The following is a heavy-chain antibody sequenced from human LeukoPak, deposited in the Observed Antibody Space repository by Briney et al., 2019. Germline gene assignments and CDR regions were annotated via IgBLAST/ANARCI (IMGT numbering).Heavy chain of an antibody. CDR1: GFTFSSYG. CDR2: IWYDGSNK. CDR3: ARDGRTTAALDY. Sequence: GGSLRLSCAASGFTFSSYGMHWVRQAPGRGLEWVAVIWYDGSNKYYADSVKSRFTISRDNSKNTLYLQMNSLRAEDTAVYYCARDGRTTAALDYWGQGTLVTVSS. J-gene: IGHJ4*02. V-gene: IGHV3-33*01. D-gene: IGHD1-1*01.